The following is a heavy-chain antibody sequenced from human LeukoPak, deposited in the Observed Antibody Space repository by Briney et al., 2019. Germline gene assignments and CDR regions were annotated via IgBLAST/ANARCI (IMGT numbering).Heavy chain of an antibody. CDR3: AREHYDFWSGYSNYYFDY. Sequence: SETLSLTCAVSGVSFSGHYWSWIRQSPGEGLEWIGEIDHSGNTNYNPSLKGRLTIPVDTSKSQFSLRLSSVTAADTAVYYCAREHYDFWSGYSNYYFDYWGQGTLVTVSS. D-gene: IGHD3-3*01. J-gene: IGHJ4*02. CDR2: IDHSGNT. V-gene: IGHV4-34*01. CDR1: GVSFSGHY.